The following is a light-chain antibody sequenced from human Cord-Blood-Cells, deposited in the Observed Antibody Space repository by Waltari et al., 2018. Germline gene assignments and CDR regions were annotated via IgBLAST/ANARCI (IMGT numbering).Light chain of an antibody. CDR2: EDN. CDR1: SGSIASNY. J-gene: IGLJ3*02. Sequence: NFMLTQPHSVSESPGKTVTISCTRSSGSIASNYVQWYQQRPGSSPTTVIYEDNQRPSGLPDRFSGSIDSSSNSASLTISGLKTEDEADYYCQSYDSSNPHWVFGGGTKLTVL. V-gene: IGLV6-57*01. CDR3: QSYDSSNPHWV.